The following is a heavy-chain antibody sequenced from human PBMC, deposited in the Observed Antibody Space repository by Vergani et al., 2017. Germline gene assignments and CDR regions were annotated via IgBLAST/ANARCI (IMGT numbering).Heavy chain of an antibody. D-gene: IGHD5-12*01. Sequence: QVQLQESGPGLVKPSQTLSLTCTVSGGSISSGGYYWSWIRQHPGKGLEWIGYIYYSGSTYYNPSLKSRVTISVDTSKNQFSLKLSSVTAADTAVYYCARVNPYLGSPVDIVATVDYWGQGTLVTVSS. V-gene: IGHV4-31*03. CDR2: IYYSGST. J-gene: IGHJ4*02. CDR3: ARVNPYLGSPVDIVATVDY. CDR1: GGSISSGGYY.